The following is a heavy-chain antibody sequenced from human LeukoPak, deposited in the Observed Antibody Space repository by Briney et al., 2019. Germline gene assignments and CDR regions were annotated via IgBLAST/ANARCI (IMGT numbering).Heavy chain of an antibody. CDR1: GFTFSSYA. CDR3: ARVTKRSGWYEAFDY. D-gene: IGHD6-19*01. CDR2: ISYDGSNK. Sequence: GGSLRLSCAASGFTFSSYAMHWVRQAPGKGLEWVAVISYDGSNKYYADSVKGRFTISRDNSKNTLYLQVNSLRAEDTAVYYCARVTKRSGWYEAFDYWGQGTLVTVSS. V-gene: IGHV3-30*04. J-gene: IGHJ4*02.